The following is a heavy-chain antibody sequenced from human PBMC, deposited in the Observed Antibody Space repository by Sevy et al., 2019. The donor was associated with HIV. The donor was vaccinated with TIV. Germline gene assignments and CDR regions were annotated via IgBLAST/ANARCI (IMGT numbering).Heavy chain of an antibody. J-gene: IGHJ4*02. V-gene: IGHV1-69*13. D-gene: IGHD3-22*01. CDR3: AIYYDSSGTRGRYYFDY. CDR2: IIPIFGTA. CDR1: GGTFSSYA. Sequence: ASVKVSCKASGGTFSSYAISWVRQAPGQGLEWMGGIIPIFGTANYAQMFQGRVTITADESTSTAYMELSSLRSEDTAVYYCAIYYDSSGTRGRYYFDYWGQGTLVTVSS.